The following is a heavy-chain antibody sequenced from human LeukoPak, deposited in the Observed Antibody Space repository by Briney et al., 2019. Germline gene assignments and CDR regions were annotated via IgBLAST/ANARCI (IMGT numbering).Heavy chain of an antibody. J-gene: IGHJ4*02. CDR1: GFTFSSYA. D-gene: IGHD5-18*01. V-gene: IGHV3-30-3*01. Sequence: PGRSLRLSCAASGFTFSSYAMHWVRQAPGKGLEWVAVISYDGSNKYYADSVKGRFTISRDNSKNTLYLQMNSLRAEDTAVYYCARDLLGYSYDAYYFDFWGQGTLVTVSS. CDR2: ISYDGSNK. CDR3: ARDLLGYSYDAYYFDF.